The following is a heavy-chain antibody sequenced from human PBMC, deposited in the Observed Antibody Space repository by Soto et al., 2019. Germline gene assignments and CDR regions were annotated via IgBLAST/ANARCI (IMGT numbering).Heavy chain of an antibody. V-gene: IGHV3-23*01. D-gene: IGHD6-13*01. CDR2: ISGSGGST. CDR1: GFTFTSYA. J-gene: IGHJ4*02. CDR3: AKELAAAGARKYYFDY. Sequence: PGGSLRLSCAASGFTFTSYAMSWVRQPQGKGLEWVSAISGSGGSTYYADSVKGRFTISRDNSKNTLYLQMNSLRAEDTAVYYCAKELAAAGARKYYFDYWGQGPLVTVSS.